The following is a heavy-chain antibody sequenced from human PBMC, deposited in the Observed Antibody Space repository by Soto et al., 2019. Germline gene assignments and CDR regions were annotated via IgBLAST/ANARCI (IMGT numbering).Heavy chain of an antibody. D-gene: IGHD1-1*01. Sequence: SETLSLTCAVSGVSIRSSAYHWGWVRQPPGKGLEWLGSVDQSGTTYYNPSLNRRATISLDTSKSHFSLKVTSATAADTAVYYCARRMNVAGGWFDSWGQGTPVTVSS. CDR3: ARRMNVAGGWFDS. CDR1: GVSIRSSAYH. CDR2: VDQSGTT. V-gene: IGHV4-39*02. J-gene: IGHJ5*01.